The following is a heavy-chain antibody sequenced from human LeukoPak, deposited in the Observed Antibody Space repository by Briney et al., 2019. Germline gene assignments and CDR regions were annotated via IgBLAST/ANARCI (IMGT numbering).Heavy chain of an antibody. CDR2: INPSGGST. CDR1: GYTFTSYY. CDR3: ARVSNYYDSSGYHCFDY. V-gene: IGHV1-46*01. Sequence: ASVKVSCKASGYTFTSYYMHWVRQAPGQGLEWMGIINPSGGSTSYAQKFQGRVTMTTDTSTSTVYMELSSLRSEDTAVYYCARVSNYYDSSGYHCFDYWGQGTLVTVSS. D-gene: IGHD3-22*01. J-gene: IGHJ4*02.